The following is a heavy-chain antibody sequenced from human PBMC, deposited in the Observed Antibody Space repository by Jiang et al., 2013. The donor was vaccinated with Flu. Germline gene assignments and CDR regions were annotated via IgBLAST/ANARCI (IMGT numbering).Heavy chain of an antibody. CDR1: GGSFSGYY. Sequence: KPSETLPLTCAVYGGSFSGYYWSWIRQPPGKGLEWIGEINHSGSTNYNPSLKSRVTISVDTSKNQFSLKLSSVTAADTAVYYCARRRKQQLVRGWFDPWGQGTLVTVSS. CDR2: INHSGST. D-gene: IGHD6-13*01. V-gene: IGHV4-34*01. J-gene: IGHJ5*02. CDR3: ARRRKQQLVRGWFDP.